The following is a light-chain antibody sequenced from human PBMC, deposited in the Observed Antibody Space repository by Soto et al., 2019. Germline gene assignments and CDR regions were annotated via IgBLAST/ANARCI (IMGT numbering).Light chain of an antibody. CDR3: QQRSSWPLT. J-gene: IGKJ4*01. V-gene: IGKV3-11*01. CDR2: DAS. Sequence: EVLLTQSQATLSVSPGESVTLSCRASQSINTFLAWYQQKPGQAPRLLIYDASSRAAGVPARFSGRGSGTDFTLTITSLEPEDFAVYHCQQRSSWPLTFGGGTRVE. CDR1: QSINTF.